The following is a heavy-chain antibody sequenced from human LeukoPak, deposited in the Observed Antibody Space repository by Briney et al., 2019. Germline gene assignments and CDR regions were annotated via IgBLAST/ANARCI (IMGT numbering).Heavy chain of an antibody. D-gene: IGHD1-14*01. CDR2: INHSGST. Sequence: PSETLSLTCAVYGGSFSGYYWSWIRQPPGKGLEWIGEINHSGSTNYNPSLKSRVTISVDTSKNQFSLKLSSVTAADTAVYYCARDQSALTGNFQHWGQGTLVTVSS. V-gene: IGHV4-34*01. J-gene: IGHJ1*01. CDR3: ARDQSALTGNFQH. CDR1: GGSFSGYY.